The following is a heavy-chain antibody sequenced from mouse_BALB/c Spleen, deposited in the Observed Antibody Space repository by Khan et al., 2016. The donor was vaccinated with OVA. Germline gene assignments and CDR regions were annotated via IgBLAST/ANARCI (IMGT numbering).Heavy chain of an antibody. J-gene: IGHJ2*01. CDR3: VRLPVPPYFFDC. CDR2: INPSSGYT. CDR1: GYTFTNYT. Sequence: VQLQESGAELARPGASVKMSCKASGYTFTNYTMHWVKQRPGQGLEWIGYINPSSGYTNYNQKFKDKATLTADKSSSTVYMQLTSLTSEDSAVYYCVRLPVPPYFFDCWGQGTTLTVSS. V-gene: IGHV1-4*01.